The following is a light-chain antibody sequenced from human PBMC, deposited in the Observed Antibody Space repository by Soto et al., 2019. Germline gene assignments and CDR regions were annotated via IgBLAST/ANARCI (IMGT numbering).Light chain of an antibody. CDR3: QQYDRWPVT. Sequence: MTQSPSSLSASLGDRVTITCQANQDVGNFLNWYQHKPGQSPRLLISGASTGASGIPPRFSGSGSGTEFTLTIDRLQSADFAVYYCQQYDRWPVTFGGGTKVDIK. J-gene: IGKJ4*01. CDR2: GAS. CDR1: QDVGNF. V-gene: IGKV3-15*01.